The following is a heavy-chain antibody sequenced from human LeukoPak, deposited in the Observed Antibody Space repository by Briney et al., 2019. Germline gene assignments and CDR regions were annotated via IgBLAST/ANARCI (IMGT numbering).Heavy chain of an antibody. CDR2: IKQDGSEK. V-gene: IGHV3-7*01. D-gene: IGHD5-12*01. CDR1: GFTFSSYW. CDR3: ARSYDYPLPYFDY. J-gene: IGHJ4*02. Sequence: GGSLRLSCAASGFTFSSYWMSWVRQAPGKGLEWVANIKQDGSEKYYVDSVKGRFTISRDNAKNSLYLQMNSLRAEDTAVYYCARSYDYPLPYFDYWGQGTLVTVSS.